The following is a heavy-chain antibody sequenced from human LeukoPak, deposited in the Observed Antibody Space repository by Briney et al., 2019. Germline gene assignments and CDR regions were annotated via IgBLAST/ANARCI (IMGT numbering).Heavy chain of an antibody. J-gene: IGHJ6*04. CDR2: IIPIFGTA. CDR3: ARGQGIMAVALDV. V-gene: IGHV1-69*05. CDR1: GGTFSSYA. D-gene: IGHD6-19*01. Sequence: ASVKVSCKASGGTFSSYAVSWVRQAPGQGLEWMGRIIPIFGTANYAQKFQGRVTITTDESTSTAYMELSSLRSEDTAVYYCARGQGIMAVALDVWGKGTTVTVSS.